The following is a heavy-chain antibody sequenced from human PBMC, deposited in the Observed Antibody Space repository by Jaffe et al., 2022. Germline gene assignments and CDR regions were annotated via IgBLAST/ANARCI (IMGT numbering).Heavy chain of an antibody. CDR1: GYSISSGYY. D-gene: IGHD1-26*01. J-gene: IGHJ2*01. V-gene: IGHV4-38-2*01. Sequence: QVQLQESGPGLVKPSETLSLTCAVSGYSISSGYYWGWIRQPPGKGLEWIGSIYHSGSTYYNPSLKSRVTISVDTSKNQFSLKLSSVTAADTAVYYCASLCVGVGATKFDCWYFDLWGRGTLVTVSS. CDR3: ASLCVGVGATKFDCWYFDL. CDR2: IYHSGST.